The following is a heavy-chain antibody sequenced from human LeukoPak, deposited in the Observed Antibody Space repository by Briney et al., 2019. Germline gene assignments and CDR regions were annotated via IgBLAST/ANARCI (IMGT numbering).Heavy chain of an antibody. J-gene: IGHJ4*02. D-gene: IGHD3-10*01. CDR1: GNTFTRNY. Sequence: GASVQVSCKASGNTFTRNYIQWVRQAPGQGLEWMGIISPSGDSTTYAQKFQGRVTMTRDTSTRTVYMELSSLRSEDTAVYYCARDAGYYVSGSSLDYWGQGTLVTVFS. CDR3: ARDAGYYVSGSSLDY. CDR2: ISPSGDST. V-gene: IGHV1-46*01.